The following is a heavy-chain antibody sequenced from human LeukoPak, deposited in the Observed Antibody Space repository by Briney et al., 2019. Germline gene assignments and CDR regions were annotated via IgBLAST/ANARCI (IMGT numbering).Heavy chain of an antibody. CDR2: LHYDGSHK. J-gene: IGHJ4*02. Sequence: QAGGSLRLSCAASGFSFSSYGMHWVRQAPGKGLDWVAFLHYDGSHKYYADSVKGRFTISRDNSKNTLYLQMNSLTTEDTAVYYCAKNDSWGQGTLVIVSS. CDR1: GFSFSSYG. V-gene: IGHV3-30*02. CDR3: AKNDS.